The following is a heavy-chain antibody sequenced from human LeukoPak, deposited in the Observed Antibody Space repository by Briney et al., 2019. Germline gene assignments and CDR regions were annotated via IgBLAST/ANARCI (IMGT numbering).Heavy chain of an antibody. D-gene: IGHD6-13*01. Sequence: SETLSLTCTVSGGSISSSSYYWGWIRQPPGKGLEWIGSIYYSGSTYYNPSLKSRVTISVDTSKNQFSLKLSSVTAADTAVYYCARLAAGRNWFDPWGQGTLVTVSS. CDR2: IYYSGST. V-gene: IGHV4-39*01. CDR1: GGSISSSSYY. J-gene: IGHJ5*02. CDR3: ARLAAGRNWFDP.